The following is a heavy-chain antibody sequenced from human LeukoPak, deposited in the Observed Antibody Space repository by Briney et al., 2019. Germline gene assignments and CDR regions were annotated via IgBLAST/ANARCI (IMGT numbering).Heavy chain of an antibody. Sequence: PGGSLRLSCAASGFTFSGYWMTWARQAPGKGLEWVANINPDGSQKYYVDSVKGRFTISRDSAKNSLYLQMNSLRVEETAVYYCAREGGNYGKDVWGRGTTVTVSS. CDR3: AREGGNYGKDV. CDR1: GFTFSGYW. D-gene: IGHD1-26*01. V-gene: IGHV3-7*03. CDR2: INPDGSQK. J-gene: IGHJ6*02.